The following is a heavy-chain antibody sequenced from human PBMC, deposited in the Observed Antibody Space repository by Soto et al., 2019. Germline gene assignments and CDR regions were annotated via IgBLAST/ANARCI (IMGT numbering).Heavy chain of an antibody. J-gene: IGHJ6*02. V-gene: IGHV5-51*01. CDR1: VYSFTSYW. Sequence: PGESLKISCKVSVYSFTSYWIGWVRQMPGKGLEWMGIIYPGDSDTRYSPSFQGQVTISADKSISTAYLQWSSLKASDTAMYYCARRVGGGYYYYYYGMDVWGQGTTVTVSS. CDR3: ARRVGGGYYYYYYGMDV. D-gene: IGHD3-16*01. CDR2: IYPGDSDT.